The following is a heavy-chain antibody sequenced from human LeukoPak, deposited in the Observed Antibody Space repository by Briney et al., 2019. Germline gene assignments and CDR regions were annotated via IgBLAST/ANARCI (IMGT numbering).Heavy chain of an antibody. V-gene: IGHV5-51*01. CDR2: IYPGDSDT. D-gene: IGHD1-7*01. CDR3: ARGAAGTTPDYYYFGLDV. Sequence: GESLKISCKGSGYRFTDYWIGWVRPMPGKGLEWMGIIYPGDSDTRYSPSFQGQVTISADKSINTAHLQWSSLKASDAAMYYCARGAAGTTPDYYYFGLDVWGPRDHGQSLL. CDR1: GYRFTDYW. J-gene: IGHJ6*01.